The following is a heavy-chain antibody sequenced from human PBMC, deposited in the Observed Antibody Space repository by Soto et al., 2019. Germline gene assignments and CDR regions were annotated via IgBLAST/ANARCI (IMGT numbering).Heavy chain of an antibody. D-gene: IGHD3-10*01. CDR2: IAPHSGRT. Sequence: QVQLVQSGPEVKKPGASVRVSCMTSGYAFTSYGVNWVRQAPGQGLEWMGWIAPHSGRTTYLPKFQGRVTITADASTNTAYMELGSLSSDDTGTYFCARAATGSYHSAYWGQGTVVTVSS. CDR1: GYAFTSYG. V-gene: IGHV1-18*04. J-gene: IGHJ4*02. CDR3: ARAATGSYHSAY.